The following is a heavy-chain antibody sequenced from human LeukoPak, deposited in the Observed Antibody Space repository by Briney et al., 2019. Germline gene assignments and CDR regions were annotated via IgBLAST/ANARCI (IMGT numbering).Heavy chain of an antibody. J-gene: IGHJ4*02. CDR1: GFTFSSYS. Sequence: PGGSLRLSCAASGFTFSSYSMNWVRQAPGKGLEWVSSISSSSSYIYCADSVKGRFTISRDNAKNSLYLQMNSLRAEDTAVYYCARGLVGATIGDYWGQGTLVTVSS. V-gene: IGHV3-21*01. CDR2: ISSSSSYI. D-gene: IGHD1-26*01. CDR3: ARGLVGATIGDY.